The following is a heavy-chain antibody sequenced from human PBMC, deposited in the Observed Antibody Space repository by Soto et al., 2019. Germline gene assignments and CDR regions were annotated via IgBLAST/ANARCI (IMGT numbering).Heavy chain of an antibody. CDR1: GFTFSSYS. D-gene: IGHD1-26*01. Sequence: GGSLRLSCASSGFTFSSYSMSLVRQAPGKGLEWVSYISSSSSTIYYADSVKGRFTISRDNAKNSLYLQMNSLRDEDTAVYYCARGKLVGATTLGYWGQGTLVTVSS. CDR2: ISSSSSTI. V-gene: IGHV3-48*02. J-gene: IGHJ4*02. CDR3: ARGKLVGATTLGY.